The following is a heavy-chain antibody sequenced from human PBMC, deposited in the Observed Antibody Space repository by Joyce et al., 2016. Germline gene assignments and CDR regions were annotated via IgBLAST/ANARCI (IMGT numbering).Heavy chain of an antibody. CDR2: INPRGGST. CDR3: ATGNPEILRHGSTWYGWFDP. J-gene: IGHJ5*02. V-gene: IGHV1-46*01. D-gene: IGHD6-13*01. Sequence: QVQLVQSGAEVKKPGASVKVSCKASGYTFTSYYMHWVRQAPGQGLEWMGLINPRGGSTNYAQKCRGRVTMTRDTSTSTVYMELSSLRSEDTAVYYCATGNPEILRHGSTWYGWFDPWGQGTLVTVYS. CDR1: GYTFTSYY.